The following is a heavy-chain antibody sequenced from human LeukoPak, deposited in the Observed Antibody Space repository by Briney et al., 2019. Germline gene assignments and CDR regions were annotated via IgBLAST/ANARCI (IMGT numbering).Heavy chain of an antibody. V-gene: IGHV3-21*01. Sequence: GGSLRLSCAASGFTFSSYSMNWVRQAPGKGLEWVSSISSSSSYIYYADSVKGRFTISRDNAKNSLYLQMNSLRAEDTAVYYCARDGRGYPTPLDYWGQGTLVTVSS. D-gene: IGHD3-3*01. J-gene: IGHJ4*02. CDR2: ISSSSSYI. CDR3: ARDGRGYPTPLDY. CDR1: GFTFSSYS.